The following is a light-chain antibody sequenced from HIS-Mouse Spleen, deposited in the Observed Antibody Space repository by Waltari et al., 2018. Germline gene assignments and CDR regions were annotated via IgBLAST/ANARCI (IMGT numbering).Light chain of an antibody. CDR3: QQYYSTPFT. CDR1: QSVLYRSNNKNY. V-gene: IGKV4-1*01. CDR2: WAS. Sequence: DIVMTQSQASLAVSLGERATINCKSSQSVLYRSNNKNYLAWSQQKPGQPPKLLIYWASTRESGVPDRFSGSGSGTDFTLTISSLQAEDVAVYYCQQYYSTPFTFGPGTKVDIK. J-gene: IGKJ3*01.